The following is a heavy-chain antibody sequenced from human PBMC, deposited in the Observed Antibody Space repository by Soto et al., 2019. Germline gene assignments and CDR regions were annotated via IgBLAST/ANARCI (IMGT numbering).Heavy chain of an antibody. J-gene: IGHJ5*02. CDR2: IYYSGST. CDR1: GGSVSSGSYY. D-gene: IGHD3-9*01. Sequence: SETLSLTCTVSGGSVSSGSYYWSWIRQPPGKGLEWIGYIYYSGSTNYNPSLKSRVTISVDTSKNQFSLKLSSVTAADTAVYYCARSLYDDTLTGSVEVCDPWGQGSLVMVSS. CDR3: ARSLYDDTLTGSVEVCDP. V-gene: IGHV4-61*01.